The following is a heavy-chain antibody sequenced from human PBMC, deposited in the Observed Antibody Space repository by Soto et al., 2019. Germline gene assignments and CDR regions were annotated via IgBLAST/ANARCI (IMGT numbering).Heavy chain of an antibody. Sequence: PGGSLRLSCAASGFTFSSYAMHWVRQAPGKGLEWVAVISYDGSNKYYADSVKGRFTISRDNSKNTLYLQMNSLRAEDTAVYYCARGYYYDSPDAFDIWGQGTMVTVSS. CDR2: ISYDGSNK. CDR3: ARGYYYDSPDAFDI. V-gene: IGHV3-30-3*01. J-gene: IGHJ3*02. CDR1: GFTFSSYA. D-gene: IGHD3-22*01.